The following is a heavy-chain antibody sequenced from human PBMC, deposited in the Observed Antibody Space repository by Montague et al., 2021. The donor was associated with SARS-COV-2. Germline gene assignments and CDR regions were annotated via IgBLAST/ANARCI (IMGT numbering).Heavy chain of an antibody. D-gene: IGHD2-2*01. J-gene: IGHJ4*02. CDR1: GFTFSSYS. CDR3: ARDSGIFVASYYFDY. V-gene: IGHV3-21*01. Sequence: SLRLSCAVSGFTFSSYSMNWVRQAPGKGLEWVSSISGRSSYIYYXDSVKGRFTISRDNARNSLHLQMNSLRAEDTAVYYCARDSGIFVASYYFDYWGQGTLVTVSS. CDR2: ISGRSSYI.